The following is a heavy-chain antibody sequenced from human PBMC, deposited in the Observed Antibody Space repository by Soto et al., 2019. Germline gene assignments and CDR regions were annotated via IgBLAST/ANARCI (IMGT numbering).Heavy chain of an antibody. D-gene: IGHD2-21*01. CDR2: IYYSGST. CDR3: ARDRAINYYYGMDV. CDR1: GGSISSYY. V-gene: IGHV4-59*01. J-gene: IGHJ6*02. Sequence: SETLSLTCTVSGGSISSYYWSWIRQPPGKGLEWIGYIYYSGSTNYNPSLKSRVTISVDTSKNQFSLKLSSVTAADTAVYYCARDRAINYYYGMDVWGQGTTVTVSS.